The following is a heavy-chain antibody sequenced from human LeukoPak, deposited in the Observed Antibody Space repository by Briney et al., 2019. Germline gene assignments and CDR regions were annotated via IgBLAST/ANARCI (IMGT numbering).Heavy chain of an antibody. CDR2: INYSGST. J-gene: IGHJ4*02. CDR3: ARHSHFAY. CDR1: GGSISSSSHY. Sequence: PSETLSLTCTVSGGSISSSSHYWGWIRQPPGKGLEWLGSINYSGSTYYNPSLWSRVTISVDTSKNHFSLKLSSVTAADTAVYYCARHSHFAYWGRGTLVTVSS. V-gene: IGHV4-39*01.